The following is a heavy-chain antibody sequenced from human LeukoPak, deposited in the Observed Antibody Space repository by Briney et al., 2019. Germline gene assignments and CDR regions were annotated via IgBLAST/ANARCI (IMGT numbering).Heavy chain of an antibody. V-gene: IGHV4-30-2*01. CDR2: IYHSGST. J-gene: IGHJ4*02. D-gene: IGHD5-12*01. Sequence: SETLSLTCAVSGGSISSGGYSWSWIRQPPGKGLEWIGYIYHSGSTYYNPSLKSRVTISVDRSKNQFSLKLSSVTAADTAVYYCARAIGYSGYDQALFDYWGQGTLVTVSS. CDR1: GGSISSGGYS. CDR3: ARAIGYSGYDQALFDY.